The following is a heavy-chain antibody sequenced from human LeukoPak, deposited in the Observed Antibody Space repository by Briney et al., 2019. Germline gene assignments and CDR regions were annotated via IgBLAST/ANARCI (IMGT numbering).Heavy chain of an antibody. J-gene: IGHJ4*02. D-gene: IGHD5-18*01. V-gene: IGHV4-61*10. CDR2: IYRSGST. CDR3: ARNGGYSYGYSDY. CDR1: GGSISSGSYY. Sequence: PSETLSLTCTVSGGSISSGSYYWSWIRQPAGKRLEWIGHIYRSGSTNYNPSLKSRVTISVDTSKNQFSLKLSSVTAADTAVYYCARNGGYSYGYSDYWGQGTLVTVSS.